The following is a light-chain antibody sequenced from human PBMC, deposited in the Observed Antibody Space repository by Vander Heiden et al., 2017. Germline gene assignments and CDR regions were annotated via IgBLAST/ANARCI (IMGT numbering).Light chain of an antibody. Sequence: DIQMTQSPSSLSASVGDRVTITCQASQDISNYLNWYQQKPGKAPKLLIYDASNLETGVPSRFSGSGSGTDFTVTISSLQPEDVATYYCQQDDNLPRTFGQGTKVEIK. CDR2: DAS. CDR1: QDISNY. J-gene: IGKJ1*01. V-gene: IGKV1-33*01. CDR3: QQDDNLPRT.